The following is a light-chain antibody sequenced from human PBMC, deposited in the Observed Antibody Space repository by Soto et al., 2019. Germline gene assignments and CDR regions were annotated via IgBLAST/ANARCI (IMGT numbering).Light chain of an antibody. V-gene: IGLV1-44*01. Sequence: QSVLAKPPSASGTPGKRVTISCSGRRSNVGGNPVNWYQHVPTTAPKLLIYTNTQRPSWVPDRFSRSTPGTSASLAISGLQSEYDADHDCASCEDSLNGPVFGSGTNVTV. J-gene: IGLJ1*01. CDR2: TNT. CDR1: RSNVGGNP. CDR3: ASCEDSLNGPV.